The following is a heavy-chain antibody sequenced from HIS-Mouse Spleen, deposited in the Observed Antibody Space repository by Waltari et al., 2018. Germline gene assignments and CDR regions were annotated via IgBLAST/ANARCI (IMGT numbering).Heavy chain of an antibody. CDR2: IYYSGST. CDR1: GCSLSSSSSY. V-gene: IGHV4-39*07. Sequence: QLQLQESGPGLVKPSETLSLTCPVAGCSLSSSSSYWGWIRQPPGKGLEWIGSIYYSGSTYYNPSLKSRVTISVDTSKNQFSLKLSSVTAADTAVYYCAREIPYSSSWYDWYFDLWGRGTLVTVSS. D-gene: IGHD6-13*01. CDR3: AREIPYSSSWYDWYFDL. J-gene: IGHJ2*01.